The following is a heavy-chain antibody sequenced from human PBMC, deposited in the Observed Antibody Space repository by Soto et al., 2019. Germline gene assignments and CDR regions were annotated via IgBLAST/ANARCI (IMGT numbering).Heavy chain of an antibody. CDR2: IYSDGST. J-gene: IGHJ6*02. CDR3: AKGRSYYYYYGVDV. Sequence: PGGSLRLSCAASGITVITNYFSWVRQAPGQGLEWVSGIYSDGSTHYADSVKGRFTISRDNSKSTLYLQMNSLRAEDTALYYCAKGRSYYYYYGVDVWGQGTTVTVSS. CDR1: GITVITNY. V-gene: IGHV3-53*01.